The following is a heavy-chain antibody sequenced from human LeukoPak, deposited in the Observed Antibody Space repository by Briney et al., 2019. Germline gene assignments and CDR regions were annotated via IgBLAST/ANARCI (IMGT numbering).Heavy chain of an antibody. V-gene: IGHV3-23*01. Sequence: GGSLRLSCAASGFTFSSYAMSWVRQAPGKGLEWVSAISGSGGSTYYADSVKGRFTISRDNSKKTLYLQMKRLRAEDTAVYYCAKGGEYCSGGSCYHWGGMDYYYGMDVWGQGTTVTVSS. CDR2: ISGSGGST. CDR1: GFTFSSYA. D-gene: IGHD2-15*01. CDR3: AKGGEYCSGGSCYHWGGMDYYYGMDV. J-gene: IGHJ6*02.